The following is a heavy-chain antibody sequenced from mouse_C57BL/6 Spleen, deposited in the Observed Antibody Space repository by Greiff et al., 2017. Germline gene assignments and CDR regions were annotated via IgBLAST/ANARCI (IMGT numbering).Heavy chain of an antibody. CDR2: ISYDGSN. CDR1: GYSITSGYY. J-gene: IGHJ4*01. V-gene: IGHV3-6*01. Sequence: EVHLVESGPGLVKPSQSLSLTCSVTGYSITSGYYWNWIRQFPGNKLEWMGYISYDGSNNYNPSLKNRISITRDTSKNQFFLKLNSVTTEDTATYYCAREAGYAMDYWGQGTSVTVSS. CDR3: AREAGYAMDY.